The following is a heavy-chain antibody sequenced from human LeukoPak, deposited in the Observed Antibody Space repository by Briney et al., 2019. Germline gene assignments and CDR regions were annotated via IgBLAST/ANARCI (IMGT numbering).Heavy chain of an antibody. Sequence: GGSLRLSCAASGFTFSSYSMNWVRQAPGKGLEWVSVISGSGGNTYYAASVKGRFTISRDNSKHTLYLQMNSLRAEDTAVYYCAKLERPYYYYGMDVWGQGTTVTVSS. CDR3: AKLERPYYYYGMDV. D-gene: IGHD1-1*01. V-gene: IGHV3-23*01. J-gene: IGHJ6*02. CDR2: ISGSGGNT. CDR1: GFTFSSYS.